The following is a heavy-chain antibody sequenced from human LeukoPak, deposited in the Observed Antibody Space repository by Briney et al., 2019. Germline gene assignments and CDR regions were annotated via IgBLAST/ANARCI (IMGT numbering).Heavy chain of an antibody. CDR2: ISGSGGST. V-gene: IGHV3-23*01. Sequence: GGSLRLSCAASGFTFSNAWMSWVRQAPGKGLEWVSAISGSGGSTYYADSVKGRFTISRDNSKNTLYLQMNSLRAEDTAVYYCAKVPRRDGYNSLYDYWGQGTLVTVSS. J-gene: IGHJ4*02. CDR3: AKVPRRDGYNSLYDY. D-gene: IGHD5-24*01. CDR1: GFTFSNAW.